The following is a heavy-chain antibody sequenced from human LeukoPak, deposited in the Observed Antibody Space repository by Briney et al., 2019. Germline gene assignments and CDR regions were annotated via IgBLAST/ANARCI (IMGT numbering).Heavy chain of an antibody. CDR2: IYYSGST. CDR1: GGSISSYY. J-gene: IGHJ5*02. CDR3: ARVFRWFDP. V-gene: IGHV4-59*01. Sequence: SETLSLTCTVSGGSISSYYWSWIRQPPGRGLEWIGYIYYSGSTNYNPSLKSRVTISVDTSKNQFSLKLSSVTAADTAVYYCARVFRWFDPWGQGTLVTVSS.